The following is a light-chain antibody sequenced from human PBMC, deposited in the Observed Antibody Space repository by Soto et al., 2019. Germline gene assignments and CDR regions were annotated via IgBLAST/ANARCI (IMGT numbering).Light chain of an antibody. CDR3: QQRSNWPPT. Sequence: IVMTRSPSTVSLALGERAPVSCRASQSVSSYLAWYQQKPGQAPRLLIYDASNRATGIPARLSGSGSGTDFTLTISSLEPEDFAVYYCQQRSNWPPTFGQGTRLEI. J-gene: IGKJ5*01. V-gene: IGKV3-11*01. CDR1: QSVSSY. CDR2: DAS.